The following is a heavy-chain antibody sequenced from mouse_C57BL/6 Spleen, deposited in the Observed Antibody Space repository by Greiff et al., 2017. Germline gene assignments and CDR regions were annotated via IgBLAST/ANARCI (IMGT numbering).Heavy chain of an antibody. CDR2: IYPGNSDT. Sequence: VQLMESGTVLARPGASVKMSCKTSGYTFTSYWMHWVKQRPGQGLEWIGAIYPGNSDTSYNQKFKGKAKLAAVTSASTAYMELSSLTNEDSAVYYSTRRVLLRDFIDYWGQGTTLTVSS. CDR1: GYTFTSYW. CDR3: TRRVLLRDFIDY. J-gene: IGHJ2*01. V-gene: IGHV1-5*01. D-gene: IGHD1-1*01.